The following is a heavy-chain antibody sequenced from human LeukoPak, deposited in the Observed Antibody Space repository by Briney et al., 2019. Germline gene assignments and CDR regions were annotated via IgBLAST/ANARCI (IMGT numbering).Heavy chain of an antibody. J-gene: IGHJ3*01. D-gene: IGHD5-24*01. Sequence: VGSLRLSCSASGFTFSNYDMHWVRQEKGKGLEWVSSIGTGGHTYYAPSVKGRFTISRENAKNSLYLQMNSLRAGDTAIYYCTRGGLEAPCDVWGQGTMVAVSS. V-gene: IGHV3-13*01. CDR1: GFTFSNYD. CDR3: TRGGLEAPCDV. CDR2: IGTGGHT.